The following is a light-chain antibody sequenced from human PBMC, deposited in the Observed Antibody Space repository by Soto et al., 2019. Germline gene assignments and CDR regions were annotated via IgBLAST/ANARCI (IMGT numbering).Light chain of an antibody. CDR2: GAS. J-gene: IGKJ1*01. V-gene: IGKV3-15*01. CDR3: QQYNNWPWT. Sequence: IVLTQSPGSMSLSPGERATLSCRASQTVIHNYLAWHQQKPGQAPRLLIYGASTRATGIPARFSGSGSGTGFTLTISSLQSEDFAVYYCQQYNNWPWTFGQGTKVDIK. CDR1: QTVIHN.